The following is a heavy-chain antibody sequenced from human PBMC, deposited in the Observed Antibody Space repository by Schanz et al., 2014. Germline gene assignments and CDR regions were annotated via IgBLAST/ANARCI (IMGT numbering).Heavy chain of an antibody. V-gene: IGHV3-23*04. D-gene: IGHD1-1*01. Sequence: EVQLVESGGGLVKPGGSLRLSCAASGFTFSSYAMSWVRQAPGKGLEWLSVISASGGDTYYADSVKGRFTISRDNAKNSLFLQMNSLRPEDTAVYYCARGRVLESWGQGTLVTVSS. CDR1: GFTFSSYA. CDR2: ISASGGDT. CDR3: ARGRVLES. J-gene: IGHJ5*02.